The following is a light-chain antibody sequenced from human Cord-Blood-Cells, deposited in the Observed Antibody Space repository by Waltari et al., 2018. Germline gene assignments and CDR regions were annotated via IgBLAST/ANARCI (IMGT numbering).Light chain of an antibody. V-gene: IGKV3-15*01. CDR1: QSVSSN. J-gene: IGKJ1*01. Sequence: EIVMTQSPATLSVSLGERATLSCRASQSVSSNLAWYQQKPGQAPRLLIYGASTRATGIPARFSGSGSGTEFTLTISSLQSEDFAVYYCQQYNNLWTFGQGTKVEIK. CDR3: QQYNNLWT. CDR2: GAS.